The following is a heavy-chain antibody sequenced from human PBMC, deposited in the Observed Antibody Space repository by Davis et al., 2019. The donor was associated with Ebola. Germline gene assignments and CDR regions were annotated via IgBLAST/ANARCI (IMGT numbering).Heavy chain of an antibody. CDR3: ARSSYQPDW. V-gene: IGHV3-7*01. CDR2: IKENGSEK. CDR1: GFSFSSYW. J-gene: IGHJ4*02. Sequence: PGGSLRLSCAASGFSFSSYWMSWVRQAPGKGLEWVAKIKENGSEKLEVDSVKGRFTISRDNAKDSLYLQMNSLRAEDTALYYCARSSYQPDWWGQGTLVTVSS. D-gene: IGHD2-2*01.